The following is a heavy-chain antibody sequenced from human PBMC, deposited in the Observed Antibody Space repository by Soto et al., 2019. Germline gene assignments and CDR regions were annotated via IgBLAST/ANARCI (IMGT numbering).Heavy chain of an antibody. V-gene: IGHV4-39*01. J-gene: IGHJ4*02. Sequence: SETLSLTCTVSGGSISSSSYYWGWIRQPPGKGLEWIGSIYYSGSTYYNPSLKSRVTISVDTSKNQFSLKLSSVTAADTAVYYCARRSGYDFFFDYWGQGTLVTVSS. CDR1: GGSISSSSYY. D-gene: IGHD5-12*01. CDR2: IYYSGST. CDR3: ARRSGYDFFFDY.